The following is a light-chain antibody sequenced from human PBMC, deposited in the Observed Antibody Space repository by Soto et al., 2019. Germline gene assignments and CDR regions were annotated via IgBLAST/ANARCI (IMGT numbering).Light chain of an antibody. J-gene: IGLJ1*01. CDR3: GTWDSSLSVLYV. V-gene: IGLV1-51*01. Sequence: QSVLTQPPSVSAAPGQKVTISCSGSSSNIGNNYVSWYQQLPGTAPKLLIYDNNKRPSGIPDRFSGSKSGTSATLGITGLQTGDEADYYCGTWDSSLSVLYVFGTWTKLTVL. CDR2: DNN. CDR1: SSNIGNNY.